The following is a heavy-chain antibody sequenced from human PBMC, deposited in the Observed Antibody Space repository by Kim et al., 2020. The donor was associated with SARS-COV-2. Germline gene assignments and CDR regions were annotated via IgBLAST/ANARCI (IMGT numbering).Heavy chain of an antibody. Sequence: SVKVSCKASGGTFSSYAISWVRQAPGQGLEWMGRIIPILGIANYAQKFQGRVTITADKSTSTAYMELSSLRSEDTAVYYCARDPTHMVRGPTTVDYWGQGTLVTVSS. D-gene: IGHD3-10*01. J-gene: IGHJ4*02. CDR2: IIPILGIA. CDR3: ARDPTHMVRGPTTVDY. V-gene: IGHV1-69*04. CDR1: GGTFSSYA.